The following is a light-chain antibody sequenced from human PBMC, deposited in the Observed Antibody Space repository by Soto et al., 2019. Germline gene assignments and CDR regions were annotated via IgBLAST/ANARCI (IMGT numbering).Light chain of an antibody. V-gene: IGKV1-33*01. CDR2: DAY. J-gene: IGKJ3*01. CDR3: QKTDHLPL. CDR1: QDIGNS. Sequence: DIQMTQSPPSLSASVGDRVTITCQASQDIGNSLNWYQHKPGKAPKLVIYDAYNLETGVSSTFSGSVYGTDITFTISGLQTEDIASHSCQKTDHLPLFGVGTKVDIK.